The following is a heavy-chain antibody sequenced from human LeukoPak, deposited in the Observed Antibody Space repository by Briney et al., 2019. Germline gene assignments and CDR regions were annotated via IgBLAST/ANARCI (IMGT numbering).Heavy chain of an antibody. CDR1: GFTFSDYY. J-gene: IGHJ4*02. CDR2: SKKKSDGGTI. D-gene: IGHD2-2*01. CDR3: TTGHFSTSGDC. V-gene: IGHV3-15*01. Sequence: KSGGSLRLSCAASGFTFSDYYMSWIRQAPGKGLEWVGRSKKKSDGGTIDYAAPVKGRFTISRDDSKNTLYLQMSSLKTEDTAVYYCTTGHFSTSGDCWGQGTLVTVSS.